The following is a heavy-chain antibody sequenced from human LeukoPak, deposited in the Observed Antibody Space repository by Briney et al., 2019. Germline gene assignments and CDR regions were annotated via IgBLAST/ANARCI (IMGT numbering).Heavy chain of an antibody. CDR3: ARPAVAGTWFDY. J-gene: IGHJ4*02. V-gene: IGHV1-69*13. CDR2: IIPIFGTA. Sequence: EASVKVSCKASGGTFSSYAISWVRQAPGQGLEWMGGIIPIFGTANYAQKFQGRVTITADESTSTAYMELSSLRSEDTAVYYCARPAVAGTWFDYWGQGTLVTVSS. D-gene: IGHD6-19*01. CDR1: GGTFSSYA.